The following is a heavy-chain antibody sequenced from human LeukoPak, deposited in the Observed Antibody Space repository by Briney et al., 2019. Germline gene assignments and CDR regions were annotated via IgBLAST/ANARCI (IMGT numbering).Heavy chain of an antibody. J-gene: IGHJ6*02. CDR3: VSLDGVYYYHMDV. CDR1: GFTFSSYG. Sequence: GGSLRLSCAASGFTFSSYGMHWVHQAPGKGLEWVAVISYDGSNKYYADSVKGRFTISRDNSKNTLYLQMNSLRAEDSAVYYCVSLDGVYYYHMDVWGQGTTVIVSS. CDR2: ISYDGSNK. D-gene: IGHD3/OR15-3a*01. V-gene: IGHV3-30*03.